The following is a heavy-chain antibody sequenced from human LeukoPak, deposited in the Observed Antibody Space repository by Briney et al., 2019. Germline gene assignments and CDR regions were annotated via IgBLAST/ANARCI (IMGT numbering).Heavy chain of an antibody. CDR3: AKESGYDFWSGYYN. CDR1: GFTFTSYS. V-gene: IGHV3-23*01. CDR2: ISGGGGST. D-gene: IGHD3-3*01. Sequence: PGGSLRLSCAASGFTFTSYSMNWVRQAPGKGLEWVSTISGGGGSTYYADSVKGRFTISRDNSKNTLYLQMNSLRAEDTAVYYCAKESGYDFWSGYYNWGQGTLVTVSS. J-gene: IGHJ4*02.